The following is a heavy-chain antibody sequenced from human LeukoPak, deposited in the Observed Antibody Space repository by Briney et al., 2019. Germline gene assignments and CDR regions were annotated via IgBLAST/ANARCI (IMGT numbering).Heavy chain of an antibody. Sequence: GGSLRLSCAASGFIFSSYGMHWVRQAPGKGLEWVAFIRYDGSYKYYADSVKGRFTISRDNSKNMLYLQMNSLRAEDTAVYYCAKDRSMVRGVSIRFRRSGTMDVWGKGTTVTISS. J-gene: IGHJ6*03. CDR3: AKDRSMVRGVSIRFRRSGTMDV. D-gene: IGHD3-10*01. CDR1: GFIFSSYG. V-gene: IGHV3-30*02. CDR2: IRYDGSYK.